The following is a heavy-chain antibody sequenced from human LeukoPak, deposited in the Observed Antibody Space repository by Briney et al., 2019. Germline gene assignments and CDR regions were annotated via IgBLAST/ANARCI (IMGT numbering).Heavy chain of an antibody. D-gene: IGHD2-2*01. Sequence: PGGSLRLSCAASGFTFSSYEMNWVRQAPGKGLEWVSYISSSGSTIYYADSVKGRFTISRDNAKNSLYLQMNSLRAEDTALYYCSKGRGPAAVAPDYWGQGTLVTVSS. CDR2: ISSSGSTI. J-gene: IGHJ4*02. CDR3: SKGRGPAAVAPDY. CDR1: GFTFSSYE. V-gene: IGHV3-48*03.